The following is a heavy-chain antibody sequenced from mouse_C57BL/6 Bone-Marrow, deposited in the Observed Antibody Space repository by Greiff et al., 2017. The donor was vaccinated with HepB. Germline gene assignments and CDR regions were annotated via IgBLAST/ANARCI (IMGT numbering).Heavy chain of an antibody. D-gene: IGHD1-1*01. CDR3: AREDTTVVLDY. V-gene: IGHV5-16*01. CDR2: INDDGSST. Sequence: EVKVVESEGGLVQPGSSMKLSCTASGFTFSDYYMAWVRQVPEKGLEWVANINDDGSSTYYLDSLKSRFIISRDNAKNILYLQMSSLKSEDTATYYCAREDTTVVLDYWGQGTTLTVSS. CDR1: GFTFSDYY. J-gene: IGHJ2*01.